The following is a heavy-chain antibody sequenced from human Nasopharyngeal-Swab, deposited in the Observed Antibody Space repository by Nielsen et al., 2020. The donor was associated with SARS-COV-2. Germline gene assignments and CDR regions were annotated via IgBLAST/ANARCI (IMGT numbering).Heavy chain of an antibody. V-gene: IGHV1-69*13. D-gene: IGHD6-13*01. CDR2: IIPIFGTA. J-gene: IGHJ4*02. Sequence: SVQVSCKASGCTFISYSIIWVRQAPGQGLEWMGGIIPIFGTANYAQKFQGRVTITADESTSTAYMELSSLRSEDTAVYYRARGEIAAAGHFDYWGQGTLVTVSS. CDR1: GCTFISYS. CDR3: ARGEIAAAGHFDY.